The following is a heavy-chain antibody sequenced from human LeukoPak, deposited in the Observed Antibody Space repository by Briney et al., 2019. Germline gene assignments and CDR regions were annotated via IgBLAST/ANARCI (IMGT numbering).Heavy chain of an antibody. D-gene: IGHD1-26*01. Sequence: PGGSLRLSCAASGFTFTYACMSWVRQAPGKRLERVGRIKSETDGGTTAYGSPVKGRFTISRDDSKKTLFLQINTLKTEDTAIYYCTISGSHIDYWGQGTLVTVSS. CDR1: GFTFTYAC. J-gene: IGHJ4*02. V-gene: IGHV3-15*01. CDR3: TISGSHIDY. CDR2: IKSETDGGTT.